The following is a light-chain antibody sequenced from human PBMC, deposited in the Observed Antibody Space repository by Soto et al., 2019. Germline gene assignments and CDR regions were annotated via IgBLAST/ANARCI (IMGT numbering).Light chain of an antibody. CDR2: VAS. Sequence: DIQMTQSPSSLSASVGDRVTITCRASQSINNYLSWHQQKPGKAPKLLINVASTLQSGVPSRFSGSGSGTDFTLAISSLQPEDFATYFCQQADSFTLTFGGGTKVDIK. CDR1: QSINNY. V-gene: IGKV1-39*01. J-gene: IGKJ4*01. CDR3: QQADSFTLT.